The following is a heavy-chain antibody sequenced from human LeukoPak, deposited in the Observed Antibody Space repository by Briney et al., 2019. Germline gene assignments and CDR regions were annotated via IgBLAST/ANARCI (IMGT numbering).Heavy chain of an antibody. CDR3: ARRTVTVDY. D-gene: IGHD4-17*01. V-gene: IGHV1-18*01. Sequence: ASVRVSCKTSGYTFTNYAISWVRQAPGQGLEWMGWISAYNGNTDYAQKVQGRVTMTTDTSTSTAYMDLRSLRSDDTAVYYCARRTVTVDYWGQGTLVTVSS. CDR1: GYTFTNYA. CDR2: ISAYNGNT. J-gene: IGHJ4*02.